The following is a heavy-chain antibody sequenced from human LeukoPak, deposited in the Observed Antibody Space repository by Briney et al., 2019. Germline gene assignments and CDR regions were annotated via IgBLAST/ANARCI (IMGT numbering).Heavy chain of an antibody. CDR1: GYIFNTYY. V-gene: IGHV1-18*01. Sequence: ASVKVSCKASGYIFNTYYITWVRQAPGQGLEWVGCINPYNNNTKPAQSVQDRVRLTLDSSTGTAYMELRSLRSDDTAVYYCAREFGYCSGGSCYSFRDNYGMDVWGQGTTVTVSS. D-gene: IGHD2-15*01. CDR2: INPYNNNT. CDR3: AREFGYCSGGSCYSFRDNYGMDV. J-gene: IGHJ6*02.